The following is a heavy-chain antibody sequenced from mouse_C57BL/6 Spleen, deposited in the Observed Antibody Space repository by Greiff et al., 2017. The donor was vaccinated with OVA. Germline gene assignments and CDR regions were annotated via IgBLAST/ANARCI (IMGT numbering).Heavy chain of an antibody. V-gene: IGHV5-17*01. D-gene: IGHD1-1*01. CDR1: GFTFSDYG. J-gene: IGHJ4*01. CDR2: ISSGSSTI. Sequence: DVMLVESGGGLVKPGGSLKLSCAASGFTFSDYGMHWVRQAPEKGLEWVAYISSGSSTIYYADTVKGRFTISRDNAKNTLFLQMTSLRSEDTAMYYCARIITTVVGAMDDWGQGTSVTVSS. CDR3: ARIITTVVGAMDD.